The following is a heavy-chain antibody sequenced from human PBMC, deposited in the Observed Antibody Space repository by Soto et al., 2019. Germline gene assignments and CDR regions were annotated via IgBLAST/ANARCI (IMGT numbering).Heavy chain of an antibody. Sequence: ASVKVSCKASGYTFTSYGISWVRQAPGQGLEWMGWISAYNGNTNYAQKLQGRVTMTTDTSTSTAYMELRSLRSDDTAVYYCARDGLPYKWNDPSSPNNWFDPWGQGTLVTVSS. CDR1: GYTFTSYG. CDR3: ARDGLPYKWNDPSSPNNWFDP. V-gene: IGHV1-18*01. D-gene: IGHD1-20*01. CDR2: ISAYNGNT. J-gene: IGHJ5*02.